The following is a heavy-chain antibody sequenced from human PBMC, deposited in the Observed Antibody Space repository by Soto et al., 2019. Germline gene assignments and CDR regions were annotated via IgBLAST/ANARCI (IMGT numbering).Heavy chain of an antibody. CDR3: ARGGGPYVWFNEF. V-gene: IGHV1-69*13. Sequence: GASVKVSCKDSGGLFSSFAISWVRQAPGQGLEWMGGIIPVFGTTNYAQKFQGRVTITADESTNTAYMELSSLTSDDTAMYYCARGGGPYVWFNEFWGQGTQVTVYS. CDR2: IIPVFGTT. J-gene: IGHJ4*02. D-gene: IGHD3-16*01. CDR1: GGLFSSFA.